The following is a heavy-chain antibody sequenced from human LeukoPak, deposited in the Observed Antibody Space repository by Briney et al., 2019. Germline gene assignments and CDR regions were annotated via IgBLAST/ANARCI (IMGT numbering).Heavy chain of an antibody. V-gene: IGHV1-8*01. CDR3: ARDYYDSSGYAPPSDY. Sequence: ASVTVSCKASGYPFSNYDINWVRQAPGQGLEWMGWMNPKSGNTGYGQKFQGRVTMTRDTSISTAYMELSRLRSDDTAVYYCARDYYDSSGYAPPSDYWGQGTLVTVSS. CDR2: MNPKSGNT. CDR1: GYPFSNYD. D-gene: IGHD3-22*01. J-gene: IGHJ4*02.